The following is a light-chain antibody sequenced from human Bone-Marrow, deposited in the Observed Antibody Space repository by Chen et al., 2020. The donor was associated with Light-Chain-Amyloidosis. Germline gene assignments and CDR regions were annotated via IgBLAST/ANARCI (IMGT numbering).Light chain of an antibody. J-gene: IGLJ3*02. CDR1: SSDVGGYNY. V-gene: IGLV2-14*01. CDR2: EVT. CDR3: SSFTSSNTWV. Sequence: QSALTQPASVSGSPGQSITVSCTGTSSDVGGYNYVSWYQQHPGKAPKLILYEVTNRPSGVSNRFSGSKSGNTASLTIAGLQAEDEADYYCSSFTSSNTWVFGGVTKLTV.